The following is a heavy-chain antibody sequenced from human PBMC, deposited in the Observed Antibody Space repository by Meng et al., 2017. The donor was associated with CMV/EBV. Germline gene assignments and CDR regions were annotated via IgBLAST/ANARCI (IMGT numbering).Heavy chain of an antibody. CDR2: IYTSGST. J-gene: IGHJ5*02. Sequence: VPLPGSGPGLGKPSETLTLTCTVPGGPISSYHWSWIRQPAGKGLEWIGRIYTSGSTNYNPSLKSRVTMSVDTSKNQFSLKLSSVTAADTAVYYCARDLMNCSSTSCANWFDPWGQGTLVTVSS. D-gene: IGHD2-2*01. CDR3: ARDLMNCSSTSCANWFDP. CDR1: GGPISSYH. V-gene: IGHV4-4*07.